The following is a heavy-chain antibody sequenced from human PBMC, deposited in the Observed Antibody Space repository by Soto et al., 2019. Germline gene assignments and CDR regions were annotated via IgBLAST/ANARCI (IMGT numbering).Heavy chain of an antibody. D-gene: IGHD2-15*01. J-gene: IGHJ6*02. CDR1: GGTCSSYA. CDR3: ARDSNCSGGSCCSGDYYYYGMDV. Sequence: QVQLVQSGAEVKKPGSSVKVSCKASGGTCSSYAISWVRQAPGQGLEWMGGIIPIFGTANYAQKFQGRVTITADESTSSAYMELSSLRSEDTAVYYCARDSNCSGGSCCSGDYYYYGMDVRGQGTTVTVSS. CDR2: IIPIFGTA. V-gene: IGHV1-69*01.